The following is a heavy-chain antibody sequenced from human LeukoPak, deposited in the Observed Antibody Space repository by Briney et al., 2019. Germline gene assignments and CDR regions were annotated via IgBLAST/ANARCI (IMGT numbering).Heavy chain of an antibody. J-gene: IGHJ5*02. CDR2: ISSSSSYI. Sequence: PGGSLRLSCAASGFTFSSYGMHWVRQAPGKGLEWVSSISSSSSYIYYADSVKGRFTISRDNAKNSLYLQMNSLRAEDTAVYYCARDLRGYSSGWYEPYNWFDPWGQGTLVTVSS. V-gene: IGHV3-21*01. CDR1: GFTFSSYG. CDR3: ARDLRGYSSGWYEPYNWFDP. D-gene: IGHD6-19*01.